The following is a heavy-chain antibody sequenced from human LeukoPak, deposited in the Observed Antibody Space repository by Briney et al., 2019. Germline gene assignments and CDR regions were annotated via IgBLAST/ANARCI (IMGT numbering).Heavy chain of an antibody. CDR3: ARELREHGVFDI. CDR1: GFTVSRNY. J-gene: IGHJ3*02. V-gene: IGHV3-53*01. D-gene: IGHD1-26*01. Sequence: PGGSLRLSCAASGFTVSRNYMSWVRQAPGKGLEWVSEIYSGGSTYYAASVKGRFSISRDNSKNTMYLQMNSLRVEDTAVYYCARELREHGVFDIWGQGIMVTVSS. CDR2: IYSGGST.